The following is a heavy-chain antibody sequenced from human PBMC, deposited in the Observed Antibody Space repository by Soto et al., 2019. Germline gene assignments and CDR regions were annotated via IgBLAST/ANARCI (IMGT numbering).Heavy chain of an antibody. CDR2: ICYRGKT. Sequence: SEPLSLPCTVSGAFISRDDYYWSWILQPPGKGLEWIGYICYRGKTYYNPSLQSRDTQSLDTSKNQFALKQTSMTVAYSAVYYCARRYGSCFDYWGQGTLVTVSS. CDR3: ARRYGSCFDY. D-gene: IGHD5-18*01. J-gene: IGHJ4*02. CDR1: GAFISRDDYY. V-gene: IGHV4-30-4*01.